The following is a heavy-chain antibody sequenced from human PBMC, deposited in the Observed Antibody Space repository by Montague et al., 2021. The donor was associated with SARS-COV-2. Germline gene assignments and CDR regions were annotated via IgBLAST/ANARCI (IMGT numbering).Heavy chain of an antibody. Sequence: SETLSLTCTVHRGSFSGYYWTWIRQPPGKGLEWIGEINHSGGVXXXPSXXXRVTISVDTSKNHFSLKLRSVTAADTAIYYCARDYCSSTTCYRSLHYWGQGTLVAVSS. CDR3: ARDYCSSTTCYRSLHY. J-gene: IGHJ4*02. CDR2: INHSGGV. V-gene: IGHV4-34*01. CDR1: RGSFSGYY. D-gene: IGHD2-2*01.